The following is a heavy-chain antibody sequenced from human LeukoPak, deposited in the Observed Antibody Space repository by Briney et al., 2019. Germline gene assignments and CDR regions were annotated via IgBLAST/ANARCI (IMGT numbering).Heavy chain of an antibody. J-gene: IGHJ6*02. CDR1: GGSISSSSYY. Sequence: SETLSLTCTVSGGSISSSSYYWGWIRQPPGKGLEWIGSIYYSGSTYYNPSLKSRVTISVDTSKNQFSLKLSSVTAADTAVYFCARGQPDYGMDVWGQGTTVTVSS. CDR3: ARGQPDYGMDV. CDR2: IYYSGST. D-gene: IGHD5-18*01. V-gene: IGHV4-39*07.